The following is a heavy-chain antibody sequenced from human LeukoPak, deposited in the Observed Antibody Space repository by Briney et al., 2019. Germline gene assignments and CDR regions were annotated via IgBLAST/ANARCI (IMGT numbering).Heavy chain of an antibody. CDR2: IYTSGST. V-gene: IGHV4-4*07. Sequence: SETLSLTYTVSGGSISSYYWSWIRQPAGKGLEWIGRIYTSGSTNYNPSLKSRVTMSVDTSKNQFSLKLSSVTAADTAVYYCARSTLVGATTMYYFDYWGQGTLVTVSS. J-gene: IGHJ4*02. CDR3: ARSTLVGATTMYYFDY. D-gene: IGHD1-26*01. CDR1: GGSISSYY.